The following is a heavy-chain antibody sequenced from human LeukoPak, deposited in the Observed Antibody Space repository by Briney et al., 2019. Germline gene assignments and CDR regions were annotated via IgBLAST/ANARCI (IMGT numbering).Heavy chain of an antibody. V-gene: IGHV1-58*01. CDR2: VVVGSGNT. Sequence: GTSVKVSCKASGFTFTSSAVQWVRQARGQRLEWIGWVVVGSGNTNYAQKFQGRVTMTRDTSTSTVYMELSSLRSEDTAVYYCAREGSGGRFDYWGQGTLVTVSS. J-gene: IGHJ4*02. D-gene: IGHD3-10*01. CDR1: GFTFTSSA. CDR3: AREGSGGRFDY.